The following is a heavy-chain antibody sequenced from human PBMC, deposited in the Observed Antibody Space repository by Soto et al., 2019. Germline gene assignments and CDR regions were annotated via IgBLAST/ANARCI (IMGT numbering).Heavy chain of an antibody. J-gene: IGHJ5*02. V-gene: IGHV3-30-3*01. D-gene: IGHD6-19*01. CDR1: GFTFSSYA. CDR2: ISYDGSNK. Sequence: QVQLVESGGGVVQPGRSLRLSCAASGFTFSSYAMHWVRQAPGKGLEWVAVISYDGSNKYYADSVKGRFTISRDNSQKTLYLQMNRLGAREPGVFYCARDTASGYSSGWNWFDPWGQGTLVTVSS. CDR3: ARDTASGYSSGWNWFDP.